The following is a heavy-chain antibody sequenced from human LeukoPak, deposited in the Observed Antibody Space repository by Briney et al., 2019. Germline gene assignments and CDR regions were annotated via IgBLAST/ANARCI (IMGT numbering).Heavy chain of an antibody. V-gene: IGHV3-66*01. CDR3: ARVRGIAVAGTGPDY. CDR2: IYSGGNT. Sequence: PGGSLRLSCAASGFTFSSSWMHWVRQAPGKGLEWVSIIYSGGNTYYADSVKGRFTISRDNSKNTLFLQMNSLRAEDTAVYYCARVRGIAVAGTGPDYWGQGTLVTVSS. D-gene: IGHD6-19*01. J-gene: IGHJ4*02. CDR1: GFTFSSSW.